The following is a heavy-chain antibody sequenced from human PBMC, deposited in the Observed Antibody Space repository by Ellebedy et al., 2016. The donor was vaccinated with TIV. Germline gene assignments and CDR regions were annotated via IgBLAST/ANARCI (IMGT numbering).Heavy chain of an antibody. J-gene: IGHJ4*02. Sequence: PGGSLRLSCEGSGFTFSDAWMSWVRQAPGKGLEWVGRIKRTIHGGTRDYAAPVKGRFTVSRDDSKNTVYLQMDRLTTEDTAVYYCATGVGACDVDYWGQGTLVTVSS. CDR2: IKRTIHGGTR. CDR1: GFTFSDAW. CDR3: ATGVGACDVDY. V-gene: IGHV3-15*01. D-gene: IGHD1-26*01.